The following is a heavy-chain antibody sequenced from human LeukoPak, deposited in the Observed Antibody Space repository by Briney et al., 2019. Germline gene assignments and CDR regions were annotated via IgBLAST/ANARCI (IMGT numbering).Heavy chain of an antibody. CDR1: GFTFDDYG. D-gene: IGHD2-15*01. Sequence: GGSLRLSCAASGFTFDDYGMSWVRQAPGKGLEWVSGINWNGGSTGYADSVKGRFTISRDNVKNSLYLQMNSLRAEDTALYYCARIKTEYCSGGSCYGWFDPWGQGTLVTVSS. CDR2: INWNGGST. J-gene: IGHJ5*02. V-gene: IGHV3-20*04. CDR3: ARIKTEYCSGGSCYGWFDP.